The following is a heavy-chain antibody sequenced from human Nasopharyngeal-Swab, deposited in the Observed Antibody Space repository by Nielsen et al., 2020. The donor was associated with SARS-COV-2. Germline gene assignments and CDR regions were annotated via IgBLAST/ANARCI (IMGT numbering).Heavy chain of an antibody. J-gene: IGHJ4*02. D-gene: IGHD1-1*01. CDR1: GFTFTQHY. CDR2: ISSSSGTI. V-gene: IGHV3-11*01. Sequence: GGSLRLSCAASGFTFTQHYMTWIRQSPGKGPEWVSYISSSSGTILYADSLEGRFTIARDNANSTLFLQMNNLRVDDTAVYYCVRVSRGRDRNWPHLDSWGQGTQVTVSS. CDR3: VRVSRGRDRNWPHLDS.